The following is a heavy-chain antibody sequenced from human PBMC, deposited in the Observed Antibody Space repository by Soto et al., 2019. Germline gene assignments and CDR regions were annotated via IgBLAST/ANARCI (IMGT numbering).Heavy chain of an antibody. CDR2: INPSEGST. V-gene: IGHV1-46*01. J-gene: IGHJ6*02. Sequence: QVQLVQSGAEVKKPGAAVKVSCKASGYTCTSYYMHWVRQAPGQGLEWMGIINPSEGSTNYARKFQDRVTMTRDTSTNTVYMELSALRSQDTALYYCARTTFARGGFDYYGMDVWGQGTTVTVSS. CDR1: GYTCTSYY. D-gene: IGHD3-16*01. CDR3: ARTTFARGGFDYYGMDV.